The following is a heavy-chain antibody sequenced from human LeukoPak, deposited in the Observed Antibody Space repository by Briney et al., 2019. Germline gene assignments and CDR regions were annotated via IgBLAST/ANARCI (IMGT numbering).Heavy chain of an antibody. V-gene: IGHV4-59*01. Sequence: KASETLSLTCTVSGGSMSGYFWSWIRQPPGKGLEWIGYIYYTGSTNYNPSLKSRVTISVDTSKTQFSLKLSSVTAADTAVYYCARGPSITMIRYRYFDLWGRGTLVTVSS. CDR3: ARGPSITMIRYRYFDL. J-gene: IGHJ2*01. CDR2: IYYTGST. D-gene: IGHD3-10*01. CDR1: GGSMSGYF.